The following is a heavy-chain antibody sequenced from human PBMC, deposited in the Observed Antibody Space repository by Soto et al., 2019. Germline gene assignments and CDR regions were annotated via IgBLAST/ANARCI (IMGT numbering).Heavy chain of an antibody. D-gene: IGHD5-18*01. CDR2: IIPIFGTA. CDR1: GGTFSSYA. Sequence: SVKVSCKASGGTFSSYAISWVRQAPGQGLEWMGGIIPIFGTANYAQKFQGRVTITADESTSTAYMELSSLRSEDTAVYYCAGRSYGRSYYYYGMDVWGQGTTVTVSS. CDR3: AGRSYGRSYYYYGMDV. V-gene: IGHV1-69*13. J-gene: IGHJ6*02.